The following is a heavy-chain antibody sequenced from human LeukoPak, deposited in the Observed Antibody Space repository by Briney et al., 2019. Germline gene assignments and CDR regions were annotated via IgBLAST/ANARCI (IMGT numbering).Heavy chain of an antibody. CDR1: GGSFSGYY. Sequence: SETLSLTCAVYGGSFSGYYWSWIRQPPGKGLEWIGEINHSGSTNYNPSLKSRVTISVDTSKNQFSLKLSSVTAADTAVYYCARVRAYAAAFDIWGQGTMVTVSS. CDR2: INHSGST. V-gene: IGHV4-34*01. D-gene: IGHD2-21*01. CDR3: ARVRAYAAAFDI. J-gene: IGHJ3*02.